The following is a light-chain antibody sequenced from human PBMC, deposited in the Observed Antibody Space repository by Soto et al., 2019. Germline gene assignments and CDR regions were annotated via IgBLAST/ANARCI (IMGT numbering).Light chain of an antibody. Sequence: EIVLTQSPGTLSLSPGERATLSCRASQSVSSSYLAWYQQKPGQAPRLLFYGASSRATGIPDRFSGSGSGTDFTLTISRLEPEDFAVYYCQQYGSSPTFGPGTKVDIK. CDR3: QQYGSSPT. V-gene: IGKV3-20*01. CDR1: QSVSSSY. CDR2: GAS. J-gene: IGKJ3*01.